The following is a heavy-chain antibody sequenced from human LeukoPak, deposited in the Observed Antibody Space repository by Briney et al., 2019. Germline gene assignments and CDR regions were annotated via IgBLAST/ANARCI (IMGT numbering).Heavy chain of an antibody. Sequence: TASETLSLTCTVSGGSISSGGYYWSWIRQHPGKGLEWIGYIYYSGSTYYNPSLKSRVTISVDTSKNQFSLKLTSVTAADTAVYYCARDGGNHENWFDPWGQGTLVTVSS. D-gene: IGHD4-23*01. CDR2: IYYSGST. J-gene: IGHJ5*02. CDR1: GGSISSGGYY. V-gene: IGHV4-31*03. CDR3: ARDGGNHENWFDP.